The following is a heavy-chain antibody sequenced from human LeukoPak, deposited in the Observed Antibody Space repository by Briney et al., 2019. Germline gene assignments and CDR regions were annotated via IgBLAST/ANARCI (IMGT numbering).Heavy chain of an antibody. Sequence: SQTLSLTCAISGDSASSNSAAWNWIRQSPSRGLEWLGRTYSRSKWYNDYAVSVKSRITINSDTSKNQFSLQLNSVTPDDTAVYYCAREPSGSYSGWFDPWGQGTLVTVSS. CDR3: AREPSGSYSGWFDP. D-gene: IGHD1-26*01. CDR1: GDSASSNSAA. J-gene: IGHJ5*02. V-gene: IGHV6-1*01. CDR2: TYSRSKWYN.